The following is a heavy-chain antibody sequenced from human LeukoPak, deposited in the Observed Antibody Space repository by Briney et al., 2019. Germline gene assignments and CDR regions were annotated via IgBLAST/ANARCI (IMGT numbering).Heavy chain of an antibody. CDR2: IGIVGTI. D-gene: IGHD5-18*01. CDR3: ARVRENSYGLGSLDY. CDR1: GFTLRSYE. V-gene: IGHV3-48*03. J-gene: IGHJ4*02. Sequence: GGSLSLSCAASGFTLRSYEVNWVRQAPGKGLEWLSYIGIVGTIIHADSVNGRLTVSRYNAKNSEHLQMSSLRDEDTAGYYCARVRENSYGLGSLDYWGQGTLVTVSS.